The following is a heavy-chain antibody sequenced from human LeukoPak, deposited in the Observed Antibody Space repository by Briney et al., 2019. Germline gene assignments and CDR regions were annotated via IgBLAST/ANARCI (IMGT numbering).Heavy chain of an antibody. CDR2: ISSSGSTI. V-gene: IGHV3-48*04. CDR3: AELGITMIGGV. D-gene: IGHD3-10*02. CDR1: GFTFRSYW. Sequence: GGSLRLSCAASGFTFRSYWMSWVRQAPGKGLEWVSYISSSGSTIYYADSVKGRFTISRDNAKNSLYPQMNSLRAEDTAVYYCAELGITMIGGVWGKGTTVTISS. J-gene: IGHJ6*04.